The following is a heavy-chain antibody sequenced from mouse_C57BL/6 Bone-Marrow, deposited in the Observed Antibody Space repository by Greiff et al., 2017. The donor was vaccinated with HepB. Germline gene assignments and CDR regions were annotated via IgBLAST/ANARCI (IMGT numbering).Heavy chain of an antibody. CDR2: INPGSGGT. Sequence: VQLQQSGAELVRPGTSVKVSCKASGYAFTNYLIEWVKQRPGQGLEWIGVINPGSGGTNYNEKFKGKATLTADKSSSTAYMQLSSLTSEDSAVYFCAREDYYGYDPYWGQGTLVTVSA. V-gene: IGHV1-54*01. CDR1: GYAFTNYL. D-gene: IGHD2-2*01. CDR3: AREDYYGYDPY. J-gene: IGHJ3*01.